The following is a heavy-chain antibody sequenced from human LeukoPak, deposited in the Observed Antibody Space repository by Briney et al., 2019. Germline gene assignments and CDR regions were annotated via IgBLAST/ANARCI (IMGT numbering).Heavy chain of an antibody. Sequence: TSVKVSCKASGFTFTSSAMQWVRQARGQRLEWIGWIVVGSGNTNYAQKFQERVTITRDMSRSTAYMELSSLRSEDTAVYYCAADHCSGGSCYSVLWGQGTLVTVSS. CDR1: GFTFTSSA. D-gene: IGHD2-15*01. V-gene: IGHV1-58*02. CDR3: AADHCSGGSCYSVL. J-gene: IGHJ4*02. CDR2: IVVGSGNT.